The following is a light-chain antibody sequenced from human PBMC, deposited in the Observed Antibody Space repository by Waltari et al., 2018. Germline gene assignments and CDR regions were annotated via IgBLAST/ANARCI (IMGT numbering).Light chain of an antibody. CDR1: QSVSPIS. CDR3: QQYDGAVVT. Sequence: IVLMQSPGTLSLSPGERATLSCRASQSVSPISLAWYQQNAGQAPRLLIYSASNRAPGIPDRFSGSGSGTDFALTISSLEPEDSAMYYCQQYDGAVVTFGGGTKVEIK. V-gene: IGKV3-20*01. CDR2: SAS. J-gene: IGKJ4*01.